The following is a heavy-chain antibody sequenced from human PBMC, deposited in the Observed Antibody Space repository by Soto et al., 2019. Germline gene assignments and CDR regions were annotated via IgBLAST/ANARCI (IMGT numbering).Heavy chain of an antibody. D-gene: IGHD2-15*01. V-gene: IGHV1-46*01. CDR2: INPSGGLT. CDR1: GYAFTNNH. J-gene: IGHJ4*02. Sequence: ASVKVSCKASGYAFTNNHIHWVRQAPGQGLEWMGIINPSGGLTSYAQKFQGRVTMTRDTSTSTVYMELSSLRSEDTAVYYCARGDCGGGSCYVFFDYWGQGTLVTVS. CDR3: ARGDCGGGSCYVFFDY.